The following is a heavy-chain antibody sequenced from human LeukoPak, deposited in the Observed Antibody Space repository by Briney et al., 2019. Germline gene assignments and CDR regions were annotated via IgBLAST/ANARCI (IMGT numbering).Heavy chain of an antibody. Sequence: GGSLRLSCAASGFTLSGYNMNWVRQAPGKGLEWVSNIGSSGTTIYYADSVKGRFSISRDNAKSSLYLQMNSLRVEDTAVYYCALLAVASDFDYWGQGALVTVSS. CDR1: GFTLSGYN. D-gene: IGHD6-19*01. CDR2: IGSSGTTI. J-gene: IGHJ4*02. CDR3: ALLAVASDFDY. V-gene: IGHV3-48*04.